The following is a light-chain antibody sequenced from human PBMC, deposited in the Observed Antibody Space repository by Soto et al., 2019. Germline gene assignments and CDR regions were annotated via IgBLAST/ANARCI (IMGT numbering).Light chain of an antibody. CDR3: QQYHNWPLT. CDR2: DAS. Sequence: EIVLTQSPSTLSVSPGERATLSCRASQSVSGHLDWYQQKPGQAPRLLIYDASTRATGIPARFSGSGSGAEFTLTISSLQSEDFAVYCCQQYHNWPLTFGGRTKVDIK. J-gene: IGKJ4*01. CDR1: QSVSGH. V-gene: IGKV3-15*01.